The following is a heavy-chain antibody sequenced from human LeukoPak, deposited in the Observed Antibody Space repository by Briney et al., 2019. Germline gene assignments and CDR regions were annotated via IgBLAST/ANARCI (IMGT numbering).Heavy chain of an antibody. CDR2: ISAYNGNT. J-gene: IGHJ4*02. V-gene: IGHV1-18*01. D-gene: IGHD3-3*01. CDR1: GYTFTSYG. CDR3: ARDRPPPSYDFWSGYLLTYYFDY. Sequence: ASVKVSCKASGYTFTSYGISWVRQAPGQGLEWMGWISAYNGNTNYAQKLQGRVTMTTDTSTSTAYMELRSLRSDDTAVYYCARDRPPPSYDFWSGYLLTYYFDYWGQGTLVTVSS.